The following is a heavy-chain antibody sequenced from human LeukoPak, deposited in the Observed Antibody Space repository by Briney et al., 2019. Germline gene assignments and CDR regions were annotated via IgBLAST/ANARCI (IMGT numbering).Heavy chain of an antibody. D-gene: IGHD2-21*01. CDR3: ARDFYSDGTTWSDCFDP. CDR2: IYYSGST. Sequence: PSETLSLTCTVSGGSISSYYWSWIRQPPGKGLEWIGYIYYSGSTNYNPSLKSRVTISVDTSKNQFSLKLSSVTAADTAVYYCARDFYSDGTTWSDCFDPWGQGTLVTVSS. V-gene: IGHV4-59*01. J-gene: IGHJ5*02. CDR1: GGSISSYY.